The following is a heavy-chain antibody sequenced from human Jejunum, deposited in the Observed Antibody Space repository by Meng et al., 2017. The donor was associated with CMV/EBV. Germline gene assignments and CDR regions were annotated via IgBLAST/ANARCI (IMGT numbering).Heavy chain of an antibody. J-gene: IGHJ4*02. Sequence: SGFVFEGYGMHWVRQAPGKGLEWVAAISYDGGHKDYADSVKGRFTISRDNSRNTLNLQMNSLRVEDTAVYYCARGYVGTYRIDYWGQGTLVTVSS. CDR1: GFVFEGYG. V-gene: IGHV3-30-3*01. CDR2: ISYDGGHK. CDR3: ARGYVGTYRIDY. D-gene: IGHD1-26*01.